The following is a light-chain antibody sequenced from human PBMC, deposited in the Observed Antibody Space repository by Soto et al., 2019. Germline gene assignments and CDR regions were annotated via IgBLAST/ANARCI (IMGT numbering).Light chain of an antibody. V-gene: IGKV3-20*01. CDR1: QSVSSSY. J-gene: IGKJ1*01. CDR3: QHYGSSSWT. Sequence: EIVLTQSPGTLSLSPGERATLSCRASQSVSSSYLAWYQQKPGQAPRLLFYGASSRATGIPDRFSGSGSGTDFTLTISTLEPEDFAVYYCQHYGSSSWTFGQGTKVEIK. CDR2: GAS.